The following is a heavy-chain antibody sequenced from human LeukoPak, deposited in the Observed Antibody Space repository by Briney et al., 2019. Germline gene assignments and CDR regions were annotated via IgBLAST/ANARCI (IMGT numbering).Heavy chain of an antibody. V-gene: IGHV3-33*01. D-gene: IGHD3-22*01. CDR2: IWYDGSNK. CDR1: GFTFSSYG. Sequence: PGGSLRLSCAASGFTFSSYGMHWVRQAPGKGLEWVAVIWYDGSNKYYADSVKGRFTISRDNSKNTLYLQMNSLRAEDTAVYYCARDISLDYYDSSGYYGPVYWGQGTLVTVSS. CDR3: ARDISLDYYDSSGYYGPVY. J-gene: IGHJ4*02.